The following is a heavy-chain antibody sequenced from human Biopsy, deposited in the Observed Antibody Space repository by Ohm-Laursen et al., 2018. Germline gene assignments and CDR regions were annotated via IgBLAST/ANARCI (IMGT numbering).Heavy chain of an antibody. CDR1: GFSFDDFA. J-gene: IGHJ6*02. Sequence: SLRLSCTATGFSFDDFAMHWVRQSPGKGLAWVAGIDWTSRYINYGDSVKGRFSVSRDNAKNPLYLQMNSLRGEDTALYYCVKDTNWNYVWDRPGATKGMDVWGQGTTVTVSS. D-gene: IGHD1-7*01. V-gene: IGHV3-9*01. CDR3: VKDTNWNYVWDRPGATKGMDV. CDR2: IDWTSRYI.